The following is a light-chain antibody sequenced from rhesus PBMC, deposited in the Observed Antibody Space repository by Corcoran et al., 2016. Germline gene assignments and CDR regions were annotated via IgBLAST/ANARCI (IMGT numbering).Light chain of an antibody. J-gene: IGKJ2*01. V-gene: IGKV1-94*01. CDR3: LQDYTTPYS. CDR1: QGINKE. CDR2: AAS. Sequence: DIQMTQSPSSLSASVGDRVTVTCRASQGINKELSWYQPKPGKAPTLLIYAASSLKTGVSSRFSGRGSWTDFTLTISSMQPEDVATYYCLQDYTTPYSFGQGTKVEIK.